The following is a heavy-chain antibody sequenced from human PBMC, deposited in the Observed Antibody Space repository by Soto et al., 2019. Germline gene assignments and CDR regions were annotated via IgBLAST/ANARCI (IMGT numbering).Heavy chain of an antibody. CDR1: GFTFSSYA. J-gene: IGHJ4*02. Sequence: EVQLLESGGGLVQPGGSLRLSCAASGFTFSSYAMSWVRQAPGKGLEWVSSISGSGGSTYDAVSVKGRFTISRDNSRNTLYLHMNSLRAEDTAVSYCAKGRGYCSGGSGYSAFLAYWGQGTLVTVSA. V-gene: IGHV3-23*01. CDR3: AKGRGYCSGGSGYSAFLAY. CDR2: ISGSGGST. D-gene: IGHD2-15*01.